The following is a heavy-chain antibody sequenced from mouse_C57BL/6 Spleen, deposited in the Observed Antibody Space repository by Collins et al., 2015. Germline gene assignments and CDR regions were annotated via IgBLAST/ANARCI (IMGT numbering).Heavy chain of an antibody. J-gene: IGHJ3*01. Sequence: DVQLQESGPGLVKPSQSLSLTCTVTGYSITSDYAWNWIRQFPGNKLEWMGYISYSGSTSYNPSLKSRISITRDTSKNQFFLQLNSVTTEDTATYYCAGPRGFAYWGQGTLVTVSA. CDR3: AGPRGFAY. V-gene: IGHV3-2*02. CDR1: GYSITSDYA. CDR2: ISYSGST.